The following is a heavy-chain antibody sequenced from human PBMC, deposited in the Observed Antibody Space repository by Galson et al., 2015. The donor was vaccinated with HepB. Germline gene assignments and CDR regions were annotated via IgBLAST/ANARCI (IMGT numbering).Heavy chain of an antibody. Sequence: SLRLSCAASGFTFSSYGMHWVRQAPGKGLEWVAVISYDGSNKYYADSVKGRFTISRDNSKNTLYLQMNSLRAEDTAVYYCAKELGITMIVVVTPGVDYWGQGTLVTVSS. V-gene: IGHV3-30*18. CDR2: ISYDGSNK. CDR1: GFTFSSYG. D-gene: IGHD3-22*01. J-gene: IGHJ4*02. CDR3: AKELGITMIVVVTPGVDY.